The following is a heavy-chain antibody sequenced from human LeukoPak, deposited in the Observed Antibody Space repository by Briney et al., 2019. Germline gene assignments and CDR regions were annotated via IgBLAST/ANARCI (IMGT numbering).Heavy chain of an antibody. D-gene: IGHD1-26*01. CDR3: AGEGAFGSYKGY. CDR1: GGSISSGSYY. Sequence: PSQTLSLTCTVSGGSISSGSYYWSWIRQPAGKGLEWIGRIYTSGSTNYNPSLKSRVTISVDTSKNQFSLKLSSVTAADTAVYYCAGEGAFGSYKGYWGQGTLVTVSS. J-gene: IGHJ4*02. V-gene: IGHV4-61*02. CDR2: IYTSGST.